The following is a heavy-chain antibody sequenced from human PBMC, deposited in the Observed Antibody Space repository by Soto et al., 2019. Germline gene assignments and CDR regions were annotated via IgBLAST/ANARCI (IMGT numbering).Heavy chain of an antibody. V-gene: IGHV1-2*04. CDR2: INPNSGGT. J-gene: IGHJ4*02. D-gene: IGHD5-18*01. Sequence: ASVKVSCKASGYTFTGYYMHWVRQAPGQGLEWMGWINPNSGGTNYAQKFQGWVTMTRDTSISTAYMELSRLRSDDTAVYYCAREEKCGYSYRCYFDYWGQGTLVTVSS. CDR3: AREEKCGYSYRCYFDY. CDR1: GYTFTGYY.